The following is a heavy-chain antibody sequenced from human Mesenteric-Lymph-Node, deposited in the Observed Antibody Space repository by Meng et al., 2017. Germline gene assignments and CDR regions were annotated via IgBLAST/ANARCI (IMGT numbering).Heavy chain of an antibody. D-gene: IGHD4-23*01. CDR2: INHSGST. J-gene: IGHJ3*02. Sequence: QVQLQQWGAGLLKPSETLSLTCAVYGGSFSGYYWSWIRQPPGRGLEWIGEINHSGSTNYNPSLKSRVTISVDTSKNQFSMKLSSVTAADTAVYYCARGDPVVIDAFDIWGQGTMVTVSS. CDR3: ARGDPVVIDAFDI. V-gene: IGHV4-34*01. CDR1: GGSFSGYY.